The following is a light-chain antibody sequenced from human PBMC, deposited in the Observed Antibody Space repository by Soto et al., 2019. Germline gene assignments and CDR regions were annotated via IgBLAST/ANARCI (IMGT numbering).Light chain of an antibody. CDR3: QQYNSYWT. J-gene: IGKJ5*01. CDR1: QSISSW. CDR2: KAS. V-gene: IGKV1-5*03. Sequence: DIQMTQSPSTVCASVGDRVTITCRASQSISSWLAWYQQKPGKAPKLLIYKASSLESGVPSRFSGSGSGTEFPLTISSMKPDDFATYYCQQYNSYWTFGQGTRLEIK.